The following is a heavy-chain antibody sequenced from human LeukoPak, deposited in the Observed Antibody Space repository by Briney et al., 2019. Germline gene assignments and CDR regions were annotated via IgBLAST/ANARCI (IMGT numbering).Heavy chain of an antibody. V-gene: IGHV1-46*01. D-gene: IGHD3-16*01. Sequence: ASVKVSCKASGYTFTNYYMHWVRQAPGQGLEWMGIINPSGGSTSYAQKFQGRVTMTRDMSTSTVYMELSSLRAEDTAVYYCARDPTHDYVWGSPPRYWGQGTLVTVSS. J-gene: IGHJ4*02. CDR3: ARDPTHDYVWGSPPRY. CDR1: GYTFTNYY. CDR2: INPSGGST.